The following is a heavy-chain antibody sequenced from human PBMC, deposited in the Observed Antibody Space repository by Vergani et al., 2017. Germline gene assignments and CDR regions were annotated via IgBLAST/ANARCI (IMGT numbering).Heavy chain of an antibody. D-gene: IGHD2/OR15-2a*01. J-gene: IGHJ4*02. CDR1: GDSVISTDYH. Sequence: QVQLQESGPGLVKPSETLSLTCTVSGDSVISTDYHWGWIRQPPGKGLEWIGSMYYSGSTSYNPSLESRISISFETPKNQFSLMLTSVTAADTAVYYCAVKRGACRTAYCHSYDFWGPGTLVGVSS. CDR3: AVKRGACRTAYCHSYDF. V-gene: IGHV4-39*01. CDR2: MYYSGST.